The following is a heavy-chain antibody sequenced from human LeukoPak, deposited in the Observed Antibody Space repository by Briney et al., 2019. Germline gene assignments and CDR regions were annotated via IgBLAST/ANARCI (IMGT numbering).Heavy chain of an antibody. CDR1: GYTFTGYY. CDR3: GIVATKVDY. D-gene: IGHD5-12*01. J-gene: IGHJ4*02. V-gene: IGHV1-2*02. CDR2: INPNSGGT. Sequence: ASVKVSCKASGYTFTGYYMHWVRQAPGQGLEWMGWINPNSGGTNYAQKFQGRVTMTRDTSISTAYMELSRLRSEDTAVYYCGIVATKVDYWGQGTLVTVSS.